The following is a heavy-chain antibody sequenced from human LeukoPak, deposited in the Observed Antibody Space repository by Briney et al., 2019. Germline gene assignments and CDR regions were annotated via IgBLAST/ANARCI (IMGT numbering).Heavy chain of an antibody. CDR2: ISWNSGSI. CDR1: GFTFDDYA. J-gene: IGHJ6*02. CDR3: AKDIDPGYQSYGMDV. V-gene: IGHV3-9*01. Sequence: GGSLRLSCAASGFTFDDYAMHWVRQAPGKGLEWVSGISWNSGSIGYADSVKGRFTISRDNAKNSLYLQMNSLRAEDTALHYCAKDIDPGYQSYGMDVWGQGTTVTVSS. D-gene: IGHD2-2*01.